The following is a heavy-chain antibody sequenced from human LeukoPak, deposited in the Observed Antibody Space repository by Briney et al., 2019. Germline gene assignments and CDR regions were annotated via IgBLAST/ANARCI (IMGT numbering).Heavy chain of an antibody. J-gene: IGHJ5*02. CDR1: GGSISSSSYY. V-gene: IGHV4-39*07. CDR2: IYYSGST. CDR3: ARDAPPDYGDYAWFDP. D-gene: IGHD4-17*01. Sequence: SETLSLTCTVSGGSISSSSYYWGWIRQPPGKGLEWIGSIYYSGSTYYNPSLKSRVTISVDTSKNQFSPKLSSVTAADTAVYYCARDAPPDYGDYAWFDPWGQGTLVTVSS.